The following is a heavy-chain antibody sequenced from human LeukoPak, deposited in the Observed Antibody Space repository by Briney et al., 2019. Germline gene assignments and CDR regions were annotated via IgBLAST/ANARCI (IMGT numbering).Heavy chain of an antibody. CDR1: GFTCNSYS. Sequence: GGSLRLSCAGSGFTCNSYSMNWVRQAPGKGLVGVSSISGSSNYIYYADSVKGRFTISRDNGKNSLYLQMNSLRAEDTAVYYCARVPCGGGSCYSPYYYGMDVWGKGTMVTVSS. V-gene: IGHV3-21*01. D-gene: IGHD2-15*01. CDR2: ISGSSNYI. CDR3: ARVPCGGGSCYSPYYYGMDV. J-gene: IGHJ6*04.